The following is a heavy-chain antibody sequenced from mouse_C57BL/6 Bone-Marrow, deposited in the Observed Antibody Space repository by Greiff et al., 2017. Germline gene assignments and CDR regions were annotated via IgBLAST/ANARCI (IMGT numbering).Heavy chain of an antibody. V-gene: IGHV1-81*01. J-gene: IGHJ3*01. Sequence: VQLQQSGAELARPGASVKLSCKASGYTFTRYGISWVKQRTGQGLEWIGEIYPRSGNPYYNEKFKGTATLTADKSSSTAYMERRSLTSEDSAVYFCATLYDYDGGGPAYWGQGTLVTVSA. CDR1: GYTFTRYG. D-gene: IGHD2-4*01. CDR2: IYPRSGNP. CDR3: ATLYDYDGGGPAY.